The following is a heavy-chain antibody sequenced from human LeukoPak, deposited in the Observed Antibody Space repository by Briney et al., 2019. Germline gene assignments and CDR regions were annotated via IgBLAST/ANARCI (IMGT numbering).Heavy chain of an antibody. J-gene: IGHJ4*02. D-gene: IGHD3-22*01. Sequence: GGSLRLSCAASGFTFDDYAMHWVRHAPGKGLEWVSGISWNSGSIGYADSVKGRFTISRDNAKNSLYLQMNSLRAEDTALYYCAKDMYYYDSNRLDYWGQGTLVTVSS. CDR3: AKDMYYYDSNRLDY. CDR1: GFTFDDYA. V-gene: IGHV3-9*01. CDR2: ISWNSGSI.